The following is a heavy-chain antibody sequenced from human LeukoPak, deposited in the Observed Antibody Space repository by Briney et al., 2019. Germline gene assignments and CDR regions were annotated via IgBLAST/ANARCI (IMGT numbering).Heavy chain of an antibody. D-gene: IGHD3-22*01. CDR3: ARGMTSYYHDSSGYHPFDY. CDR1: GYTFTGYY. V-gene: IGHV1-2*02. J-gene: IGHJ4*02. CDR2: INPNSGGT. Sequence: ASVKVSCKASGYTFTGYYMHWVRQAPGQGLEWMGWINPNSGGTNYAQKFQGRVTMTRDTSISTAYMELSRLRSDDTAVYYCARGMTSYYHDSSGYHPFDYWGQGTLVTVSS.